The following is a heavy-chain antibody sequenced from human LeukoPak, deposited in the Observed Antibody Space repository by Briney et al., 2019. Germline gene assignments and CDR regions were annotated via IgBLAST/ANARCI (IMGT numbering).Heavy chain of an antibody. CDR1: GFTFSSYA. D-gene: IGHD3-22*01. CDR3: TKEYDSSGFDY. CDR2: ISYDGSNK. V-gene: IGHV3-30-3*01. Sequence: GRSLRLSCAASGFTFSSYAMHWVRQAPGKGLEWVAVISYDGSNKYYADSVKGRFTISRDNSKNTLYLQMNSLRAEDTAVYYCTKEYDSSGFDYWGQGALVTVSS. J-gene: IGHJ4*02.